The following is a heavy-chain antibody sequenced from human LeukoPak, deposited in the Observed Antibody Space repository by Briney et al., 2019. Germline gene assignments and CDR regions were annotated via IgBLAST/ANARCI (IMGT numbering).Heavy chain of an antibody. D-gene: IGHD3-10*01. CDR3: ARSELLWFGGVNSGFDY. J-gene: IGHJ4*02. V-gene: IGHV4-61*05. CDR2: IYYSGST. Sequence: SETLSLTCTVSGGSISSSSYYWGWIRQPPGKGLEWIGYIYYSGSTNYNPSLKSRVTISLDTSKNQFSLKLSSVTAADTAVYYCARSELLWFGGVNSGFDYWGQGTLVTVSS. CDR1: GGSISSSSYY.